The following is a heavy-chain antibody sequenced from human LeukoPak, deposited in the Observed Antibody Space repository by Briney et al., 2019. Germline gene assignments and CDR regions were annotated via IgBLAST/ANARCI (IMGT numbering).Heavy chain of an antibody. J-gene: IGHJ4*02. D-gene: IGHD3-10*01. CDR2: IYYSGST. Sequence: PSETLSLTCTVSGGSISSYYWSWIRQPPGKGLEWIGYIYYSGSTNYNPSLKSRVTISVDTSKNQFSLKLSSVTAADTAVYYCARGYYGSALPDYWGQGTLVTVSS. CDR1: GGSISSYY. V-gene: IGHV4-59*01. CDR3: ARGYYGSALPDY.